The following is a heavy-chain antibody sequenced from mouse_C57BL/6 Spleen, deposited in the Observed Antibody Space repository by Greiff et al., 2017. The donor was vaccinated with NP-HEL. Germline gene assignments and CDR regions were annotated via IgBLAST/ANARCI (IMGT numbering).Heavy chain of an antibody. D-gene: IGHD1-1*01. Sequence: VQLQQSGAELVRPGASVKLSCTASGFNIKDYYMHWVKQRPEQGLEWIGRIDPEDGDTEYAPKFQGKATMTADTSSNTAYLQLSSLTSEDTAVYYCTTPSYYYGSRAWFAYWGQGTLVTVSA. V-gene: IGHV14-1*01. CDR2: IDPEDGDT. CDR1: GFNIKDYY. J-gene: IGHJ3*01. CDR3: TTPSYYYGSRAWFAY.